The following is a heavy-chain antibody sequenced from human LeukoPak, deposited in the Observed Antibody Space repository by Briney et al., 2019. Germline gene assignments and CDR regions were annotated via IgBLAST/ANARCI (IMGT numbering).Heavy chain of an antibody. D-gene: IGHD6-6*01. J-gene: IGHJ6*02. Sequence: GESLRLSCFASGFSVTSFDMYWVRQDAGRGLEWVSAVGTNDDTYYLGSVKGRFIISRENAKNSFSLQMNNLRVEDTAVYYCTREWRGIASHYHGMDVWGQGTTVTVSS. CDR2: VGTNDDT. CDR3: TREWRGIASHYHGMDV. CDR1: GFSVTSFD. V-gene: IGHV3-13*01.